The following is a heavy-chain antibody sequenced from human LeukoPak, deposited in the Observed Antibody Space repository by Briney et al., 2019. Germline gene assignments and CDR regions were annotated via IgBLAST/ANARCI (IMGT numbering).Heavy chain of an antibody. CDR1: GGTFSSYA. CDR3: ARVPRGERSLYFDY. CDR2: IIPIFGTA. Sequence: SVKVSCKASGGTFSSYAISWERQAPGQGLEWMGGIIPIFGTANYAQKFQGRVTITTDESTSTAYMELSSLRSEDTAVYYCARVPRGERSLYFDYWGQGTLVTVSS. V-gene: IGHV1-69*05. J-gene: IGHJ4*02. D-gene: IGHD1-1*01.